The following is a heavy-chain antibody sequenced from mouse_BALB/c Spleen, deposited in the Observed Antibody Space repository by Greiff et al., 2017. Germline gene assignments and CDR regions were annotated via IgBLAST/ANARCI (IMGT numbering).Heavy chain of an antibody. D-gene: IGHD2-3*01. Sequence: EVKLQQSGPELVKPGASVKISCKASGYTFTDYNMHWVKQSHGKSLEWIGYIYPYNGGTGYNQKFKSKATLTVDNSSSTAYMELRSLPSEDSAVYYCARGDDGYYEGADWGQGTLVTVSA. CDR1: GYTFTDYN. CDR2: IYPYNGGT. J-gene: IGHJ3*01. V-gene: IGHV1S29*02. CDR3: ARGDDGYYEGAD.